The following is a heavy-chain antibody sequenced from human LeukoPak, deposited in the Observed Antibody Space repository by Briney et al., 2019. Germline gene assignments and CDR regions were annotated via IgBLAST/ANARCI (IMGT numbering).Heavy chain of an antibody. CDR2: IYHSGST. J-gene: IGHJ5*02. CDR3: ARTPGGRFDP. Sequence: SETLSLTCTVSGGSISSGGYYWSWIRQHPGKGLEWIGYIYHSGSTYYNPSLKSRVTISVDRSKNQYSLKLSSVTAADTAVYYCARTPGGRFDPWGQGTLVTVSS. V-gene: IGHV4-30-2*01. D-gene: IGHD2-15*01. CDR1: GGSISSGGYY.